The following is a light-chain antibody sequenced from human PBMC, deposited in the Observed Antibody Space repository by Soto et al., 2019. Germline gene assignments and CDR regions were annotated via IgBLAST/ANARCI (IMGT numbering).Light chain of an antibody. CDR2: GAS. J-gene: IGKJ1*01. Sequence: IVMMQSTATQSVSPGERGTLSCRASQSVSSNLAWYQQKPGQAPRLLIYGASTMDTGIPARFSGSGSGTEFTLTINSLQSEDFAVYYCQQYNNWPRTFGQGTKVDIK. CDR3: QQYNNWPRT. V-gene: IGKV3-15*01. CDR1: QSVSSN.